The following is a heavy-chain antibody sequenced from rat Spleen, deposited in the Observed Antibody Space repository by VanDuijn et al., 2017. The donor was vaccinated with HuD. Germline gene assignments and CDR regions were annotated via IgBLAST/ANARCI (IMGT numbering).Heavy chain of an antibody. Sequence: EVQLVETGGGLVQPGRSLKLSCVASGFTFSKYWMYWVRRAPGKALEWVATISYDGSSTYYRDSVKGRFTISRDNAKSTLYLQMDSLRSEDTATYYCARHEVYYDGSYYYTRHHYWYFDFWGPGTMVTVSS. J-gene: IGHJ1*01. CDR3: ARHEVYYDGSYYYTRHHYWYFDF. V-gene: IGHV5-29*01. CDR1: GFTFSKYW. CDR2: ISYDGSST. D-gene: IGHD1-12*02.